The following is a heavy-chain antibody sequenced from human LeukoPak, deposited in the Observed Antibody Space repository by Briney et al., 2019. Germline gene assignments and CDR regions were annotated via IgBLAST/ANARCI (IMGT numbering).Heavy chain of an antibody. V-gene: IGHV3-74*01. J-gene: IGHJ4*02. D-gene: IGHD5-12*01. CDR2: INPDGTYT. Sequence: GGSLRLSCAASGFSFSNYWLHWVCQAPGKGPVWVSRINPDGTYTSYADSVKGRFTISRDNAKNTLYLQMNNLGAEDSAVYYCATGVGYRWGQGTRVTVSS. CDR1: GFSFSNYW. CDR3: ATGVGYR.